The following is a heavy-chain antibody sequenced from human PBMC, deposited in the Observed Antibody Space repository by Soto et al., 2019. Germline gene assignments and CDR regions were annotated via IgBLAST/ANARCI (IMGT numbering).Heavy chain of an antibody. D-gene: IGHD3-10*01. V-gene: IGHV4-39*01. CDR2: IYYSGST. J-gene: IGHJ4*02. CDR1: GGSISSSSYY. CDR3: ARLMVRGAQGCY. Sequence: SETLSLTCTVSGGSISSSSYYWGWIRQPPGKGLEWIGSIYYSGSTYYNPSLKSRVTISVDTSKNQFSLKLSSVAAADTAVYYCARLMVRGAQGCYWGQGTLVTVSS.